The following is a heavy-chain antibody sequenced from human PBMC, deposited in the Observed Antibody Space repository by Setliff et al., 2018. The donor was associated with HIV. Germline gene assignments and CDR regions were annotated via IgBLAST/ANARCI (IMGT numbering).Heavy chain of an antibody. V-gene: IGHV1-8*01. J-gene: IGHJ6*04. Sequence: RASVKVSCKASGHTFTNVDIHWLRRATGQGLEWMGWMNPNTGVSGYALKFQARVTMTRDTSVSTAYMELSSLTSEDTAVYYCARGKGVGGVVITGGLAVWGKGTTVTVSS. D-gene: IGHD3-10*01. CDR1: GHTFTNVD. CDR3: ARGKGVGGVVITGGLAV. CDR2: MNPNTGVS.